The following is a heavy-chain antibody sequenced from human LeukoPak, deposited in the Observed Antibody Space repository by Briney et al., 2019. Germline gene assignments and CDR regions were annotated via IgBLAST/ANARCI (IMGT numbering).Heavy chain of an antibody. Sequence: GGSLRLSCAASGFTFRSYGMHWVRQAPGKGLEWVAFIRCDGNNKYYGDSVKGRFTISRDNSKNTLYLQMNSLRAEDTAVYYCARDPYYDSSGGNWYFDLWGRGTLVTVSS. J-gene: IGHJ2*01. CDR2: IRCDGNNK. CDR3: ARDPYYDSSGGNWYFDL. V-gene: IGHV3-30*02. D-gene: IGHD3-22*01. CDR1: GFTFRSYG.